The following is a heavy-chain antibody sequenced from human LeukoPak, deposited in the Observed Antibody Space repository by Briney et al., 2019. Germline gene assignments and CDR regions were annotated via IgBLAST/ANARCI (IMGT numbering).Heavy chain of an antibody. D-gene: IGHD2/OR15-2a*01. CDR3: SRFVTVPGNPQDC. CDR2: INQDGSEK. Sequence: PGGSLRLSCAPSGFTFSSYWMSWARLAPGEGLGWVANINQDGSEKYYVDSVKGRFTISRDNAKNSLYLQMNSLRAEDTAVYYCSRFVTVPGNPQDCWGQGTLVTVSS. V-gene: IGHV3-7*01. J-gene: IGHJ4*02. CDR1: GFTFSSYW.